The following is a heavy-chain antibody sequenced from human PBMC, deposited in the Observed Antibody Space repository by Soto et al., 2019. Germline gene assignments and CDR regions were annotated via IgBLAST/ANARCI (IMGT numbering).Heavy chain of an antibody. CDR3: ARFAYSSGWTTDY. D-gene: IGHD6-19*01. Sequence: SVKVSCKASGYTFTSYAMHWVRQAPGQRLEWMGWINAGNGNTKYSQKFQGRVTITRDTSASTAYMELSSLRSEDTAVYYCARFAYSSGWTTDYWGQGTLVTVSS. CDR2: INAGNGNT. J-gene: IGHJ4*02. V-gene: IGHV1-3*01. CDR1: GYTFTSYA.